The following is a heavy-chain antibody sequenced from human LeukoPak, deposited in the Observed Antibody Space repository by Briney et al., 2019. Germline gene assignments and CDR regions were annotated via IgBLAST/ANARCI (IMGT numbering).Heavy chain of an antibody. CDR3: ARDLGSTVIVGGVAFDL. CDR1: GYIFSDYY. D-gene: IGHD2/OR15-2a*01. V-gene: IGHV1-2*02. J-gene: IGHJ3*01. CDR2: MNPNSGGT. Sequence: GASVKVSCKASGYIFSDYYLHWVRQAPGQGLEWMGWMNPNSGGTNYAQKFQGRITMTGDTSTAYLELSRLRSDDTAVYYCARDLGSTVIVGGVAFDLWGQGTMVTVSS.